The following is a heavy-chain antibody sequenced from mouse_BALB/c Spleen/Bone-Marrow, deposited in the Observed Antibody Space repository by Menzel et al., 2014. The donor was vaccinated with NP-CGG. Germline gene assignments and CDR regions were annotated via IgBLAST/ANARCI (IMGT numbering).Heavy chain of an antibody. V-gene: IGHV1-80*01. J-gene: IGHJ2*01. Sequence: VKLMESGAELVRPGSSVKISYKASGYAFSTYWMNWVKQRPGQGLEWIGQIYPGDGDTNYNGKFKGKATLTADRSSSTASMQLSSLTSEDSAVYFCARVGFSFDYWGQGTTLTVSS. D-gene: IGHD3-1*01. CDR1: GYAFSTYW. CDR2: IYPGDGDT. CDR3: ARVGFSFDY.